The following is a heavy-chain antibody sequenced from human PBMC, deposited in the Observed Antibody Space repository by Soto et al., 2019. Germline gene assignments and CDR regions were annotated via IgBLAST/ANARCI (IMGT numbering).Heavy chain of an antibody. CDR1: GGSISSGDYY. Sequence: SETLSLTCTVSGGSISSGDYYWSWIRQPPGKGLEWIGYIYYSGSTYYNPSLKSRVTISVDTSKDQFSLKLSSVTAADTAVYHCARAGPDYYDTSGYYPNYAMDVWGQGTTVT. CDR2: IYYSGST. D-gene: IGHD3-22*01. V-gene: IGHV4-30-4*01. CDR3: ARAGPDYYDTSGYYPNYAMDV. J-gene: IGHJ6*02.